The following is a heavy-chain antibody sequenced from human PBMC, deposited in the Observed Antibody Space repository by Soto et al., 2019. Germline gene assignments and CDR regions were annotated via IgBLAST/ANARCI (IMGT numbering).Heavy chain of an antibody. CDR1: GYTFTSYY. CDR3: ARDTNRVTGESADYMDV. J-gene: IGHJ6*03. CDR2: INPSGGST. D-gene: IGHD3-10*01. Sequence: QVQLVQSGAEVKKPGASVKVSCKASGYTFTSYYMHWVRQAPGQGLEWMGIINPSGGSTSYAQKFQGRVTMTRDTSTSTVYRELSSLRSEDTAVYYCARDTNRVTGESADYMDVWGKGTTVTVSS. V-gene: IGHV1-46*03.